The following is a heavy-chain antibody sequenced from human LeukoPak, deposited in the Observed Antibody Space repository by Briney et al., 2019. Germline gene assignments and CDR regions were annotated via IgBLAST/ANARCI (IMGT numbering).Heavy chain of an antibody. Sequence: GGSLRLSCAASRFTFSSYSMNWVRQAPGKGLEWVSSISSSGNYIYYADSVKGRFTISRDNAKNSLYLQMNSLRAEDTAVYYCARGHTTDAAFDIWGQGTMVTVSS. CDR1: RFTFSSYS. J-gene: IGHJ3*02. D-gene: IGHD4-17*01. V-gene: IGHV3-21*01. CDR3: ARGHTTDAAFDI. CDR2: ISSSGNYI.